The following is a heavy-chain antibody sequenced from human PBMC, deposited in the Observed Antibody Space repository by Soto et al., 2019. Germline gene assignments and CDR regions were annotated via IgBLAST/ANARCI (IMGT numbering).Heavy chain of an antibody. D-gene: IGHD5-12*01. V-gene: IGHV3-21*01. CDR2: ISDSSTYI. Sequence: PGESLKISCAASGFTFSSYSMNWVRQAPGRELEWVSSISDSSTYIYYADSVKGRFTISRDNAKNSLYLQMNGPRAEDTAVYYCARGPRWLQPGWYFDYWGQGTLVTVS. J-gene: IGHJ4*02. CDR1: GFTFSSYS. CDR3: ARGPRWLQPGWYFDY.